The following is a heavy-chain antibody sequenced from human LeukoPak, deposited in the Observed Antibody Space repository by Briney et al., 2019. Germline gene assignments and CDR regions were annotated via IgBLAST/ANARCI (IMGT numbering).Heavy chain of an antibody. V-gene: IGHV3-30-3*01. CDR2: ISYDGSNK. D-gene: IGHD6-13*01. J-gene: IGHJ3*02. CDR3: ARGTAGTHAFDI. Sequence: GGYLRLSCAASGFTFSSYAMHWLRQAPGKGLEWVAVISYDGSNKYYADSVKGRFTISRDNSKNRLYLQMNSLRAEDTAVYYCARGTAGTHAFDIWGQGTMVTVSS. CDR1: GFTFSSYA.